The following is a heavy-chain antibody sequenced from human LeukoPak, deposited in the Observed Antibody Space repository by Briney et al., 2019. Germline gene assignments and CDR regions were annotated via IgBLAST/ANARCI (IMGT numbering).Heavy chain of an antibody. D-gene: IGHD3-22*01. J-gene: IGHJ4*02. V-gene: IGHV3-23*01. CDR1: GVTLSNYG. Sequence: GGSLRLSCAVSGVTLSNYGMSWVRQAPGRGLEWVAGISDSGGRTNYADSVRGRFTISRDNPNTTLYLQMNSLRAEDTAVYFCAKRGVVIRVILVGFHKEACYFDYWGQGALVTVSS. CDR2: ISDSGGRT. CDR3: AKRGVVIRVILVGFHKEACYFDY.